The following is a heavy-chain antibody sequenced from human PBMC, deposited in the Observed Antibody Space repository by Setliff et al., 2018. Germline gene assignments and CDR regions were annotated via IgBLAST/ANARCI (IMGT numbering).Heavy chain of an antibody. V-gene: IGHV4-30-4*01. D-gene: IGHD2-2*01. CDR3: ARTHCTTTSCFYFHY. CDR2: ISHGVST. Sequence: SETLSLTCTVSGASVTSFDYYWSWIRQPPGKGLEYIGHISHGVSTPYSPSLKSRLSISADTPKNQFSLKLTSVTAADTAVYYCARTHCTTTSCFYFHYWGQGTVVTVSS. J-gene: IGHJ4*02. CDR1: GASVTSFDYY.